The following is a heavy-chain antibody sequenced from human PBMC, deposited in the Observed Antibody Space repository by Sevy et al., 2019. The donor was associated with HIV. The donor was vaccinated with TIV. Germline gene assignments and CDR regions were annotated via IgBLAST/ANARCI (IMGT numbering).Heavy chain of an antibody. Sequence: ASVKVSCKASGGTFSSYAISWVRQAPGQWLEWMGGIIPIFGTANSAQKFQGRVTITADKSTSTAYMELSSLRSEDTAVYYCARAGGVGGSGWYPYYFDYWGQGTLVTVSS. V-gene: IGHV1-69*06. CDR3: ARAGGVGGSGWYPYYFDY. CDR2: IIPIFGTA. CDR1: GGTFSSYA. J-gene: IGHJ4*02. D-gene: IGHD6-19*01.